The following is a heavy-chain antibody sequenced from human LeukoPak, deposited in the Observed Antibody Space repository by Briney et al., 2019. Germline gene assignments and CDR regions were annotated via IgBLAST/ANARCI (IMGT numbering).Heavy chain of an antibody. CDR1: GGTFSSYA. J-gene: IGHJ4*02. CDR3: ARVPQRWIIDY. CDR2: IIPIFGTA. V-gene: IGHV1-69*13. D-gene: IGHD4-23*01. Sequence: GASVKVSCKASGGTFSSYAISWVRQAPGQGLEWMGGIIPIFGTANYAQKFQGRVTIAADESTSTAYMELSSLRSEDTAVYYCARVPQRWIIDYWGQGTLVTVSS.